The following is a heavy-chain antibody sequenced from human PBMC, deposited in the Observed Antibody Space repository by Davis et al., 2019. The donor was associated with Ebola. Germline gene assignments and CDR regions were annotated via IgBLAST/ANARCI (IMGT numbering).Heavy chain of an antibody. D-gene: IGHD5-18*01. J-gene: IGHJ4*02. CDR3: ARDQYTYGQADHPFDF. Sequence: GGSLRLSCAASGFTFSSYGMHWVRQAPGKGLEWVAVISYDGSNKYYAASVKGRFTISRDNSKNTLYLQMNSLRPDDTAVYYCARDQYTYGQADHPFDFWGQGTLTTVSS. CDR2: ISYDGSNK. CDR1: GFTFSSYG. V-gene: IGHV3-30*03.